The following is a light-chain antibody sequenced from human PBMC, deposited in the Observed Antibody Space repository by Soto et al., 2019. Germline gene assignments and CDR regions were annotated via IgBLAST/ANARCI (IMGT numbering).Light chain of an antibody. CDR1: KLGDKY. CDR2: QDR. CDR3: QAWDSSTVV. J-gene: IGLJ2*01. Sequence: SYELTQPPSVSVSPGQIASITCSGDKLGDKYACWYHQKAGQSPVLVIYQDRKRPSGIPERFSGSNSGNTATLTISGTQAMDEADYYCQAWDSSTVVFGGGTKLTVL. V-gene: IGLV3-1*01.